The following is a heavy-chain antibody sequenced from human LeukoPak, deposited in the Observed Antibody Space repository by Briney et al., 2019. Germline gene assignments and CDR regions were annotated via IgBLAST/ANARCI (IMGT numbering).Heavy chain of an antibody. D-gene: IGHD5-24*01. V-gene: IGHV4-59*01. CDR1: GFSIRSYY. Sequence: SETLSLTCTVSGFSIRSYYWSWIRQPPGKGLEWIGYISYSGSTNYNPSLKSRVTISVDTSKNQFSLNLSSVTAADTAVYYCARVGEMATIRDWGQGTLASVSS. CDR2: ISYSGST. J-gene: IGHJ4*02. CDR3: ARVGEMATIRD.